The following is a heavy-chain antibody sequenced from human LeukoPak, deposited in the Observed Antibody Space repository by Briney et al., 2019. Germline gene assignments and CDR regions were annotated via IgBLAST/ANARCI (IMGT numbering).Heavy chain of an antibody. D-gene: IGHD3-9*01. J-gene: IGHJ5*02. CDR3: ARRHYYNTLTGYYENWFDP. V-gene: IGHV4-39*01. CDR1: GGSISSSIYY. Sequence: PSETLSLTCTVSGGSISSSIYYWGWIRQPPGKGLEWIGSMYYSGTTYYNPSLKSRVTISVDTSKNQFSLKLSSVSAADTAVYYCARRHYYNTLTGYYENWFDPWGQGTLVTVSS. CDR2: MYYSGTT.